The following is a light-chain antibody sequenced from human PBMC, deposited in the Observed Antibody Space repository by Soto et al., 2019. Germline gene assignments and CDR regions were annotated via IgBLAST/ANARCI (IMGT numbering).Light chain of an antibody. Sequence: DIQMTQSPSTLPASVGDRVTITCRASQSIGYWLAWYQQKPGKAPNLLIYAASSLETGVPSRFSGSGSGTEFTLSISSLQPDDSASYYCQQYNSYSKTFGQGTKVDIK. J-gene: IGKJ1*01. V-gene: IGKV1-5*01. CDR2: AAS. CDR3: QQYNSYSKT. CDR1: QSIGYW.